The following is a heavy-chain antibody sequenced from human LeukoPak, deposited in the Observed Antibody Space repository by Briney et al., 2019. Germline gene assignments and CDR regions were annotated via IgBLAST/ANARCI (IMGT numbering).Heavy chain of an antibody. V-gene: IGHV3-11*04. J-gene: IGHJ4*02. Sequence: PGGSLRLSCAASGFTFSDYYMGWIRQAPGKGLDWISYISRGANTIYYADSVRGRFTISRDDARNSLYLQMNSLRAEDTAVYYCARVRGPTVTTMYFDYWGQGALVTVPS. CDR2: ISRGANTI. CDR1: GFTFSDYY. CDR3: ARVRGPTVTTMYFDY. D-gene: IGHD4-17*01.